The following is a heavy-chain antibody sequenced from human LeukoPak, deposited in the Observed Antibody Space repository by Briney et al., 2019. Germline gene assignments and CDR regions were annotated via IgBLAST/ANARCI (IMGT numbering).Heavy chain of an antibody. D-gene: IGHD3-10*01. J-gene: IGHJ4*02. V-gene: IGHV4-34*01. Sequence: PSETLSLTCAVYGGALSGYYWSWIRQPPGKGLDWIGEINHSGIPKYNPSLKSRVTISLDTSKNQFSLKLSSVTAADTAVYYCARDGVSMVRGNNFDYWGQGTLVTVSS. CDR2: INHSGIP. CDR3: ARDGVSMVRGNNFDY. CDR1: GGALSGYY.